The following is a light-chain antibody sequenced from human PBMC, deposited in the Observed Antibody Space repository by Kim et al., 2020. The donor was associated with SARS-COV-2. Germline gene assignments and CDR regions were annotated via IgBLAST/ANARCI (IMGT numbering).Light chain of an antibody. CDR1: QTIRGS. V-gene: IGKV1-5*03. CDR2: QAS. Sequence: DIQMTQSPSTLSASVGDRVTITCRASQTIRGSLAWYQQKPGKAPKLLIYQASSLQTEVPSRFSGSGSGTEFTLTIGSLQPDDFATYYCQQYNTYSRTFGQGTKVDIK. J-gene: IGKJ1*01. CDR3: QQYNTYSRT.